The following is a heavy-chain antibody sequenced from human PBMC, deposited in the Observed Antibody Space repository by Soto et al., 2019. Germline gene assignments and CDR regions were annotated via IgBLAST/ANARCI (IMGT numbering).Heavy chain of an antibody. Sequence: GGSLRLSCAASGFTFSNYWMNWVRQAPGKGLEWVANIKEDGGERYYVDSVKGRFTISRDNAKHSLSLQMNSLRVEDTAVYYCARPVSSGWHPHAFDMWGLGTMVTVSS. D-gene: IGHD6-19*01. V-gene: IGHV3-7*01. CDR2: IKEDGGER. J-gene: IGHJ3*02. CDR1: GFTFSNYW. CDR3: ARPVSSGWHPHAFDM.